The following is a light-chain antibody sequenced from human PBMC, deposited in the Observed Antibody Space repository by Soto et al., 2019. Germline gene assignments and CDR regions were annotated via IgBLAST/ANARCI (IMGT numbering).Light chain of an antibody. Sequence: QSVLTQSPSASASLGASITLTCTLSSGLSNYAIAWHQQQPEKGPRYLMRVNTDGSHTRGDGIPDRFSGSSSGAERYLTISGLQSEDEADYYCQTWTTGILLFGGGTKLTVL. CDR2: VNTDGSH. CDR3: QTWTTGILL. CDR1: SGLSNYA. V-gene: IGLV4-69*01. J-gene: IGLJ3*02.